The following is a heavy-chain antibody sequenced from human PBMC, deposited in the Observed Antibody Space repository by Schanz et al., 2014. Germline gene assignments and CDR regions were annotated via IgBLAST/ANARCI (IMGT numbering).Heavy chain of an antibody. D-gene: IGHD3-9*01. CDR2: INTGVNT. CDR1: GFTFGYYA. Sequence: EVQLLESGGGLVQPGGSLRLSCAASGFTFGYYAMTWVRQAPGKGLEWVSAINTGVNTYYADSVRGRFTISSDSSKNTLYLQMSSLRADDTAVYYCAKAADWPVTRFDPWGQGTLVTVSS. V-gene: IGHV3-23*01. J-gene: IGHJ5*02. CDR3: AKAADWPVTRFDP.